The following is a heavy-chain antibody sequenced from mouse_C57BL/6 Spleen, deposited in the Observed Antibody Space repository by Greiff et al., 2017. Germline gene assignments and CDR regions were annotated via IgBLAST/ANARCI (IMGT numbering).Heavy chain of an antibody. CDR3: AREDYDDYAMDC. CDR2: IHPSDSDT. Sequence: QVQLQQPGAELVKPGASVKVSCKASGYTFTSSWMPWVKQRPGQGLEWIGRIHPSDSDTNYNQKFKGKATLNVDKSSSTAYMQLSSLTSEDSAVYYCAREDYDDYAMDCWGQGTSVTVSS. D-gene: IGHD2-4*01. V-gene: IGHV1-74*01. J-gene: IGHJ4*01. CDR1: GYTFTSSW.